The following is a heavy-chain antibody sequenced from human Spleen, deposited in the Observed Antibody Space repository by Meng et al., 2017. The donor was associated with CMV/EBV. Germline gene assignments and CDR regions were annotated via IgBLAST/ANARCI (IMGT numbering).Heavy chain of an antibody. CDR2: INWNGGST. Sequence: SGFTFDGYGMSWVRQAPGKGLEWVSGINWNGGSTSYADSVKGRFTISRDNAKNSLYLQMNSLRAEDTALYYCARGGGITMVRGEADYWGQGTLVTVSS. J-gene: IGHJ4*02. CDR1: GFTFDGYG. CDR3: ARGGGITMVRGEADY. D-gene: IGHD3-10*01. V-gene: IGHV3-20*03.